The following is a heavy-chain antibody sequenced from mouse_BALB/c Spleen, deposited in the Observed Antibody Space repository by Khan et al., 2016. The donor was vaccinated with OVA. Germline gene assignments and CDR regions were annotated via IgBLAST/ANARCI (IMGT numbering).Heavy chain of an antibody. Sequence: VQLQQSGAELVKPGASIKLSCTASGFNIKDTSMHWVKQRPEQGPEWIGRIDPTNDNIKYDPKFKDKATITADTSSNTAYLQLSSLTSEDTAVYYCATRYGNPFAYWGQGTLVSVSA. J-gene: IGHJ3*01. CDR3: ATRYGNPFAY. V-gene: IGHV14-3*02. CDR1: GFNIKDTS. CDR2: IDPTNDNI. D-gene: IGHD2-1*01.